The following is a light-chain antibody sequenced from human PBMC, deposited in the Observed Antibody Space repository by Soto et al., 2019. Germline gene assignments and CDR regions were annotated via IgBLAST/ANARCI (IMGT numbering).Light chain of an antibody. CDR3: CSYAGTLSYV. Sequence: QSALTQPRSLSGSPGQSVTISCTGTINNVGGYDDVSWYQQHPGKAPKFIIYDVSQRPSGVPDRFSGSKSGNTASLTISGLQAEDEADYYCCSYAGTLSYVYRTGTKVNVL. J-gene: IGLJ1*01. CDR2: DVS. CDR1: INNVGGYDD. V-gene: IGLV2-11*01.